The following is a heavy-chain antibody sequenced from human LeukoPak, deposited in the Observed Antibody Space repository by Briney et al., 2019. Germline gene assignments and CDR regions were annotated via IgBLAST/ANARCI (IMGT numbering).Heavy chain of an antibody. CDR2: INDGGRT. CDR3: AQASSYTEAIRYNPSWFGP. CDR1: GGPFSGFF. J-gene: IGHJ5*02. V-gene: IGHV4-34*01. Sequence: SETLSLTCANYGGPFSGFFWSWIRQPPGKGLEWIGEINDGGRTNYNPSLQSRVTISIDTSKNQFSLKLTSVTVADTAVYYCAQASSYTEAIRYNPSWFGPWGQGTLVTVSS. D-gene: IGHD3-10*01.